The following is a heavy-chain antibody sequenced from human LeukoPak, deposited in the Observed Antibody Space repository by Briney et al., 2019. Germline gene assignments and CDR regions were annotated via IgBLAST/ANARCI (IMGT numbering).Heavy chain of an antibody. CDR3: ARDVWTGVAVSDY. J-gene: IGHJ4*02. CDR2: IKEDGSIQ. D-gene: IGHD6-19*01. CDR1: GFTFSSYW. Sequence: QSGGSLRPSCVASGFTFSSYWMTWVRQAPGKGLEWLANIKEDGSIQYYLDSVRGRFTISRDNAKTSVYLQLNSLRADDTAVYYCARDVWTGVAVSDYWGQGTLVTVSS. V-gene: IGHV3-7*01.